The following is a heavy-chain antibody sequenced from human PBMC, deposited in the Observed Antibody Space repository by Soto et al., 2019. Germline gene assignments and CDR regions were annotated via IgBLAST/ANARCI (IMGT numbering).Heavy chain of an antibody. CDR3: ARVPTGSRYMDV. Sequence: SETLSLTCTVSGGSISSYYWSWIRRPPGRGLEWIGYIYYSGSTNYNPPLKSRVTISVDTSKNQFSLKLSSVTAADTAVYYCARVPTGSRYMDVWGKGTTVNVSS. J-gene: IGHJ6*03. D-gene: IGHD3-10*01. CDR2: IYYSGST. V-gene: IGHV4-59*01. CDR1: GGSISSYY.